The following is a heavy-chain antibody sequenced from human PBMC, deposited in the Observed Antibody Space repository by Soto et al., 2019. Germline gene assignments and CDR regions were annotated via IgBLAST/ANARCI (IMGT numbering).Heavy chain of an antibody. J-gene: IGHJ6*02. Sequence: GGSLRLSCVGSGFTFSTYSINWVRQAPGRGLEWVSSISSRSDIYYADSVKGRFTISRDNAKNSVSLQMNSLRAEDTAVYYCAREYTAWPLAYGLDVWGQGTTVTVSS. CDR1: GFTFSTYS. D-gene: IGHD2-2*02. CDR3: AREYTAWPLAYGLDV. CDR2: ISSRSDI. V-gene: IGHV3-21*01.